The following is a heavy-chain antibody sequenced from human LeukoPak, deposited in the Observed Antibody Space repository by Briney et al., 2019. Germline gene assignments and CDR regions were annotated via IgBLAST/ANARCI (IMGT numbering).Heavy chain of an antibody. CDR1: GFTFSDYY. CDR2: ISSSSSYT. V-gene: IGHV3-11*06. CDR3: AGVYDILTGYYDY. Sequence: PGGSLRLSCAASGFTFSDYYMSWIRQAPGKGLEWVSYISSSSSYTNYADSVKGRFTISRDNAKDSLYLQMNSLRAEDTAVYYCAGVYDILTGYYDYWGQGTLVTVSS. D-gene: IGHD3-9*01. J-gene: IGHJ4*02.